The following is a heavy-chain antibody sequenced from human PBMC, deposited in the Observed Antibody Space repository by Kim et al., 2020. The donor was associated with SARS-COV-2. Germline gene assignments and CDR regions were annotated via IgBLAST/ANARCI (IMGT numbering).Heavy chain of an antibody. Sequence: DSVKGRFTISKDNSKNTLYLQMNSLRAEDTAVYYCARDRSPTMVRGVMNYWGQGTLVTVSS. CDR3: ARDRSPTMVRGVMNY. V-gene: IGHV3-30*01. D-gene: IGHD3-10*01. J-gene: IGHJ4*02.